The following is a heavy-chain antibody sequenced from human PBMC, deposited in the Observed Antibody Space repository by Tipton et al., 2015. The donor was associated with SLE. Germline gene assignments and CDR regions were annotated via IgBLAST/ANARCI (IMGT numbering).Heavy chain of an antibody. CDR3: AKDLAGDGYTSDSFDI. CDR1: GFNFSSHA. V-gene: IGHV3-23*03. Sequence: SLRLSCAASGFNFSSHAMTWVRQVPGKGLEWVSIIYSGETRSYYADSVKGRFTISRDNSKNMMWLQMSSLRAEDTALYYCAKDLAGDGYTSDSFDIWGQGTMVTVSS. CDR2: IYSGETRS. D-gene: IGHD5-24*01. J-gene: IGHJ3*02.